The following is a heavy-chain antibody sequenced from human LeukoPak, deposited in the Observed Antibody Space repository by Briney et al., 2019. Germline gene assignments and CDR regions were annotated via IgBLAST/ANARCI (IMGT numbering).Heavy chain of an antibody. CDR1: GGSISSYY. V-gene: IGHV4-59*01. J-gene: IGHJ3*02. Sequence: SETLSLTCTVSGGSISSYYWSWIRQPPGKGLEWIGYIYYSGSTNYNPSLKSRVTISVDTSKNQFPLKLSSVTAADTAVYYCASRVVGATRADAFDIWGQGTMVTVSS. CDR3: ASRVVGATRADAFDI. CDR2: IYYSGST. D-gene: IGHD1-26*01.